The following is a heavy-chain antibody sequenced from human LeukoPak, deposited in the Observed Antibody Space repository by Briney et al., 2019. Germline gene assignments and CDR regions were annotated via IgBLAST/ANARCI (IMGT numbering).Heavy chain of an antibody. V-gene: IGHV3-53*01. CDR3: ATRSGYYLWDFEY. Sequence: GGSLRLSCAASRFTVSSNYMSWVRQAPGKGLEWVSVIYSGGSTYYADSMKGRFTISRDNSKNTLYLQMNSLRAEDTAVYYCATRSGYYLWDFEYWGQGTLVTVSS. CDR2: IYSGGST. J-gene: IGHJ4*02. D-gene: IGHD3-3*01. CDR1: RFTVSSNY.